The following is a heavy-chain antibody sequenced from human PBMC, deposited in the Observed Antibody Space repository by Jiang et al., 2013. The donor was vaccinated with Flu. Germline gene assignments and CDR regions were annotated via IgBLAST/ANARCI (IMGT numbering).Heavy chain of an antibody. CDR3: ARALGYFNVRQVFDY. CDR1: GYSISSGYY. CDR2: IYHSGST. D-gene: IGHD3-10*02. J-gene: IGHJ4*02. Sequence: GLVKPSETLSLTCTVSGYSISSGYYWGWIRQPPGKGLEWIGSIYHSGSTYYNPSLKSRVTISVDTSKNQFSLKLSSVTAADTAVYYCARALGYFNVRQVFDYWGQGTLVTVSS. V-gene: IGHV4-38-2*02.